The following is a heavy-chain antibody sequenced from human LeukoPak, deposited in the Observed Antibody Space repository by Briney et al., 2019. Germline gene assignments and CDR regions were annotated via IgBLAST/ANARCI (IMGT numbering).Heavy chain of an antibody. J-gene: IGHJ4*02. Sequence: GGSLRLSCAASGFTFSSYAMSWVRQAPGKGLEWVSAISGSGGSTYYADSVKGRFTISRDNAKNSLYLQMNSLRAEDTAVYYCARVALDYDILTGYHTLDYWGQGTLVTVSS. CDR3: ARVALDYDILTGYHTLDY. CDR2: ISGSGGST. CDR1: GFTFSSYA. D-gene: IGHD3-9*01. V-gene: IGHV3-23*01.